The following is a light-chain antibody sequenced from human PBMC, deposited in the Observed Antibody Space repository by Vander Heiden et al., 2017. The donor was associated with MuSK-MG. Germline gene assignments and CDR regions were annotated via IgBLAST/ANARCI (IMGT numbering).Light chain of an antibody. J-gene: IGKJ2*01. CDR1: QNIDTIF. CDR3: QRYDWPRRT. V-gene: IGKV3-20*01. CDR2: GVS. Sequence: IVLTPSPGTLSLSPGQRATLSCRASQNIDTIFLAWYQQKPGQIPRLVMYGVSTRATGIPDRFSGGRSGTDFTLNISRLDPEDFTVYYCQRYDWPRRTFGQGTKVEMK.